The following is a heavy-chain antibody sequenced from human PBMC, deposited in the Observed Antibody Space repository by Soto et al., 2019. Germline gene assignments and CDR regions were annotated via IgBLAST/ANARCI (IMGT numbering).Heavy chain of an antibody. V-gene: IGHV5-51*01. Sequence: GGSLKISCKRSFYIFTHYWSVWFLQVPGKGLEWMGIIYPGDSDTRYSPSFQGQVTISADKSISTAYLQWSSLKASDTAMYYCARGTVSSDFDYWGQGTLVTVSP. J-gene: IGHJ4*02. CDR1: FYIFTHYW. CDR3: ARGTVSSDFDY. D-gene: IGHD4-17*01. CDR2: IYPGDSDT.